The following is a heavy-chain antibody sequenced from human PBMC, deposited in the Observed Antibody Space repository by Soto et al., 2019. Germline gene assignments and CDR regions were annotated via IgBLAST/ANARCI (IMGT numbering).Heavy chain of an antibody. J-gene: IGHJ5*02. Sequence: PGGSLRLSCAASGFTFSSYAMSWVRQAPGKGLEWVSAISGSGGSTYYADSVKGRFTISRDNSKNTLYLQMNSLRAEDTAVYYCAKDQNLLRFLEWLPPYLNWFDPWGQGTLVTVS. CDR1: GFTFSSYA. D-gene: IGHD3-3*01. V-gene: IGHV3-23*01. CDR3: AKDQNLLRFLEWLPPYLNWFDP. CDR2: ISGSGGST.